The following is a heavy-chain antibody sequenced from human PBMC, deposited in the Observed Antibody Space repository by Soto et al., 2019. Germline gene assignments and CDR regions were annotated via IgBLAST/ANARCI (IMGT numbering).Heavy chain of an antibody. CDR1: GGTFSSYA. V-gene: IGHV1-69*13. CDR2: IIPIFGTA. J-gene: IGHJ6*02. CDR3: ARDDDIVLMAYGMDV. Sequence: SVKVSCKASGGTFSSYAISWVRQAPGQGLEWMGGIIPIFGTANYAQKFQGRVTITADESTSTAYMELSSLRSEDTVVYYCARDDDIVLMAYGMDVWGQGTTVTVSS. D-gene: IGHD2-8*01.